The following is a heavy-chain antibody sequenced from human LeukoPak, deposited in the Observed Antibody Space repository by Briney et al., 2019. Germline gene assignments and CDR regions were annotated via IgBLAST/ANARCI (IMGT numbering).Heavy chain of an antibody. CDR3: ARDSTPTYYSGTYYFEY. J-gene: IGHJ4*02. D-gene: IGHD1-26*01. CDR1: GGSISSGDYY. V-gene: IGHV4-30-4*08. CDR2: IYYSGST. Sequence: SETLSLTCTVSGGSISSGDYYWSWIRQPPGKGLEWIGYIYYSGSTYYNPSLKSRVTISVDTSKNQFSLKLSSVTAADTAVYYCARDSTPTYYSGTYYFEYWGQGTLVTVSS.